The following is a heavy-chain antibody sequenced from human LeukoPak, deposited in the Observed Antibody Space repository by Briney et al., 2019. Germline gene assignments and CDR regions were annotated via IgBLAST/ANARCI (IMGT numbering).Heavy chain of an antibody. J-gene: IGHJ4*02. CDR3: ARLYSGTRPPDY. Sequence: SETLSLTCTVSGGSIIRSSYYWGWILQPPGKGLEWIGSIYYSGNTYYNPSLKSRVTISIDTSKNELSVKVNSVTAADTAVYYCARLYSGTRPPDYWGQGTLVTVSS. CDR2: IYYSGNT. CDR1: GGSIIRSSYY. D-gene: IGHD3-10*01. V-gene: IGHV4-39*01.